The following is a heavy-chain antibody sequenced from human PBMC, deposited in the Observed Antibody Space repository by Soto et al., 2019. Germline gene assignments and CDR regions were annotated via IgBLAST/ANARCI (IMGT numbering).Heavy chain of an antibody. J-gene: IGHJ6*02. D-gene: IGHD3-22*01. CDR1: GDTFTSYD. CDR2: MNPNSDNT. CDR3: ARLVVITKPHPGYYYSYYGMAV. Sequence: ASVKVSCKAAGDTFTSYDSNWVRQVIGQGLEWMGWMNPNSDNTGYAQKFQGRVTMTRNTSISTAYMELSSLRSEDTAVYYCARLVVITKPHPGYYYSYYGMAVWGQGTTVTAPS. V-gene: IGHV1-8*01.